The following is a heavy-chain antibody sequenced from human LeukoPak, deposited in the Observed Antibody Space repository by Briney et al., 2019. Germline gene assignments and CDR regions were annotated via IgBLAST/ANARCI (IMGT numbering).Heavy chain of an antibody. CDR2: LYSGGNT. J-gene: IGHJ4*02. CDR1: GFTVSSNY. V-gene: IGHV3-53*01. CDR3: AREGASSSFGY. D-gene: IGHD6-13*01. Sequence: PGGSLRLSCVVPGFTVSSNYMSWVRQAPGKGLEWVSVLYSGGNTYHADSVKGRFTISRDNSKNTLYLQMNSLRAEDTAVYYCAREGASSSFGYWGQGTLVTVSS.